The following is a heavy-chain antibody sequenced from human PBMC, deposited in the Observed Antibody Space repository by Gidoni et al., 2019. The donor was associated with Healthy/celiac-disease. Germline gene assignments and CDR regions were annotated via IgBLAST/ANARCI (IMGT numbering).Heavy chain of an antibody. D-gene: IGHD3-10*01. CDR3: ARGAGRLRVFLYGY. CDR2: ISHTGSN. J-gene: IGHJ4*02. Sequence: QVQLQQWGAGLLKPSETLSLTWAVYGVSFRSYYWRWLRHPPGKGLEWIGEISHTGSNNYDPFHKSRVTISVDTSKNRFSLKLRSVTAADTAVYYCARGAGRLRVFLYGYWGQGTLVTVSS. V-gene: IGHV4-34*01. CDR1: GVSFRSYY.